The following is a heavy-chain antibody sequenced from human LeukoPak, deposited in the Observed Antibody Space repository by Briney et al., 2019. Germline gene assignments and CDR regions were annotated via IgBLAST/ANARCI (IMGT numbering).Heavy chain of an antibody. V-gene: IGHV3-7*01. CDR1: GFTFTKYW. CDR3: ARGGYCSSTSCYYYYYGMDV. J-gene: IGHJ6*02. D-gene: IGHD2-2*01. Sequence: GGSLRLSCAASGFTFTKYWMTWVRQAPGKGLEWVGNIKQDGSDKNYMDSVKGRFTISRDTTKNSVYLQMSSLRAEDTAVYYCARGGYCSSTSCYYYYYGMDVWGQGTTVTVSS. CDR2: IKQDGSDK.